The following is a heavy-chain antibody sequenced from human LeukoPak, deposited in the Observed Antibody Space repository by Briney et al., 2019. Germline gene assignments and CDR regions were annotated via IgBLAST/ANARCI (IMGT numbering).Heavy chain of an antibody. CDR1: GFTFSSYE. Sequence: GGSLRLACAASGFTFSSYEMNWVRQAPGKGLEWVSYISSSGSTIYYADSVKGRFTISRDNAKNSLYLQMNSLRAEDTAVYYCAELGITMIGGAWGKGTTVTISS. D-gene: IGHD3-10*02. CDR3: AELGITMIGGA. J-gene: IGHJ6*04. CDR2: ISSSGSTI. V-gene: IGHV3-48*03.